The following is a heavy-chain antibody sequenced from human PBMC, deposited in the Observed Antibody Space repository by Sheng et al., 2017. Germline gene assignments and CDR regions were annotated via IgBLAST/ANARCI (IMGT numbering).Heavy chain of an antibody. CDR1: GGTFSSYA. Sequence: QVQLVQSGAEVKKPGSSVKVSCKASGGTFSSYAISWVRQAPGQGLEWMGGIIPIFGTANYAQKFQGRVTITADESTSTAYMELSSLRSEDTAVYYCARGYCSGGSCPYYYGMDVWGQGTHGHRLL. CDR3: ARGYCSGGSCPYYYGMDV. CDR2: IIPIFGTA. J-gene: IGHJ6*02. D-gene: IGHD2-15*01. V-gene: IGHV1-69*01.